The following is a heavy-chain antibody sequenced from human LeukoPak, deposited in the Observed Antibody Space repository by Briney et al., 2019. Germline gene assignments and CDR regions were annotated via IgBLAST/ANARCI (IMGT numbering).Heavy chain of an antibody. CDR3: ARPWPDADSSGWYDWFDP. V-gene: IGHV4-39*01. J-gene: IGHJ5*02. D-gene: IGHD6-19*01. CDR2: IYYSGST. CDR1: GGSISSSSYY. Sequence: PSETLSLTCTVSGGSISSSSYYWGWIRQPPGKGLEWIGSIYYSGSTYYNPSLKSRVTISVDTSKNQFSLKLSSVTAADTAVYYCARPWPDADSSGWYDWFDPWGQGTLVTVFS.